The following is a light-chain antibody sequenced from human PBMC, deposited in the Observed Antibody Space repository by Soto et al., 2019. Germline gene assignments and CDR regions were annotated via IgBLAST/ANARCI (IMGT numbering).Light chain of an antibody. J-gene: IGLJ3*02. CDR2: DVS. Sequence: QSVLTQPASVSGSPGQSIIITCTGTSSDVGGYNYVSWYQQHPGKAPKLMIYDVSNRPSGVSNRFSGSKSGITASLTISGLQAEDEADYYCSSYTSNTTWVFGGGTKVTVL. CDR3: SSYTSNTTWV. CDR1: SSDVGGYNY. V-gene: IGLV2-14*01.